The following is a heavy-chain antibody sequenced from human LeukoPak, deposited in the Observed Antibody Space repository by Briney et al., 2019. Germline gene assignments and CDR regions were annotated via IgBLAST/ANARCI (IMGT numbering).Heavy chain of an antibody. D-gene: IGHD4-17*01. Sequence: PGRSLRLSCAASGFTFSSYAMHWVRQAPGKELEWVAVISYDGSNKYYADSVKGRFTISRDNSKNTLYLQMNSLRAEDTAVYYCAKGRVRSFDYWGQGTLVTVSS. V-gene: IGHV3-30-3*01. CDR1: GFTFSSYA. CDR2: ISYDGSNK. CDR3: AKGRVRSFDY. J-gene: IGHJ4*02.